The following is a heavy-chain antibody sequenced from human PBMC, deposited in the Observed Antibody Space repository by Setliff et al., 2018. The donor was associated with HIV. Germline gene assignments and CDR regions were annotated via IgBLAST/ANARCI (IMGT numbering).Heavy chain of an antibody. CDR3: ARHIVVVTAINYYYYGMDV. CDR2: INHSGGT. CDR1: GGTFSLHY. J-gene: IGHJ6*02. V-gene: IGHV4-34*01. D-gene: IGHD2-21*02. Sequence: SETLSLTCAVSGGTFSLHYYTWIRQSPLRGLEWIGEINHSGGTRYNPSLESRVTMSLDSSRKQFSLRLSSVTAADTAVYYCARHIVVVTAINYYYYGMDVWGQGTTVTVSS.